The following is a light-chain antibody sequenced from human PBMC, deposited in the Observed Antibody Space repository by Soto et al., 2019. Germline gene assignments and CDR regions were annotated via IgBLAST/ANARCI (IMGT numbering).Light chain of an antibody. CDR2: YAS. CDR1: QSIILS. V-gene: IGKV3-11*01. Sequence: DILLTQSRATLSLSPGERPTLFCRASQSIILSLAWYQQKAGQAPRFAIYYASDWASAFPARFSGSGSGTDFSDTLSSLAPVEFGVCYCPERAGWPLRTFGQGTKGDI. CDR3: PERAGWPLRT. J-gene: IGKJ1*01.